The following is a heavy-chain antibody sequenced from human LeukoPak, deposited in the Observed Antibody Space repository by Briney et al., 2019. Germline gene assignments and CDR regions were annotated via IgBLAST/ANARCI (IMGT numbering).Heavy chain of an antibody. CDR3: ARDKSGSHYYLDV. Sequence: GGSLRLSCVGSGFAFSGYWMHWVRQAPGQGLVWVSRINSEGTSTTHADSVKGRFTISRDNAKNTLYLQMNSLRAEDTAVYYCARDKSGSHYYLDVWGKGATVTVSS. D-gene: IGHD1-26*01. J-gene: IGHJ6*03. CDR1: GFAFSGYW. CDR2: INSEGTST. V-gene: IGHV3-74*01.